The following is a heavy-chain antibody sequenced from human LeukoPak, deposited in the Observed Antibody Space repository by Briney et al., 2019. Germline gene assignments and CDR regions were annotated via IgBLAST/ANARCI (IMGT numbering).Heavy chain of an antibody. Sequence: ASVKVSCKASGYTFTGYYMHWVRQAPGQGLEWMGWISAYNGNTKYAQKLQGRVTMTTDTSTSTAYMELRSLRSDDTAVYYCARDESSGSYYFDYWGQGTLVTVSS. CDR3: ARDESSGSYYFDY. J-gene: IGHJ4*02. CDR1: GYTFTGYY. D-gene: IGHD1-26*01. CDR2: ISAYNGNT. V-gene: IGHV1-18*04.